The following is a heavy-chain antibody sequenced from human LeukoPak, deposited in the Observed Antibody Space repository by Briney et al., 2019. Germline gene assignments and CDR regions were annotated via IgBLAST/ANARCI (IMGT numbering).Heavy chain of an antibody. J-gene: IGHJ4*02. CDR2: ISTSGSTI. V-gene: IGHV3-48*03. CDR1: GFSFRTYE. D-gene: IGHD3-16*01. Sequence: GGSLRLSCAASGFSFRTYEMTWVRQAPGKGLEWVSHISTSGSTINYADSVKGRFTISRDNAKNSLYLQMNSLRAEDTAVYYCARGGSYFVHWGQGTLVTVSS. CDR3: ARGGSYFVH.